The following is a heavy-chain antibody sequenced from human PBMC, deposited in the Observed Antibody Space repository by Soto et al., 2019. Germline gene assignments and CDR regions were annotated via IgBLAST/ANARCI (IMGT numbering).Heavy chain of an antibody. CDR3: AKELVAGAYVEPSAFDF. D-gene: IGHD6-19*01. Sequence: EVQLLESGGDLVQPGGSLRLSCAASGFTFSSYAMVWVRQAPGTGLEWVSVIDGSGGERSLADSGKGRFTISRDNSKNTLYLQMDRLRVEGTARYFCAKELVAGAYVEPSAFDFWGQRTLVTVSS. J-gene: IGHJ4*02. V-gene: IGHV3-23*01. CDR2: IDGSGGER. CDR1: GFTFSSYA.